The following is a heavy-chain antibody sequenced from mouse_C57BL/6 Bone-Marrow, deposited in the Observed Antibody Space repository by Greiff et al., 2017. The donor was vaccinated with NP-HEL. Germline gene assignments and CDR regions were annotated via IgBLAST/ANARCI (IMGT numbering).Heavy chain of an antibody. CDR2: IYPRSGNT. V-gene: IGHV1-81*01. Sequence: QVQLQQSGAELARPGASVKLSCKASGYTFTSYGISWVKQRTGQGLEWIGEIYPRSGNTYYNEKFKGKATLTADKSSSTAYMELRSLTSEDSAVYLCARSHYYGSSYGADWGQGTLVTVSA. CDR3: ARSHYYGSSYGAD. CDR1: GYTFTSYG. D-gene: IGHD1-1*01. J-gene: IGHJ3*01.